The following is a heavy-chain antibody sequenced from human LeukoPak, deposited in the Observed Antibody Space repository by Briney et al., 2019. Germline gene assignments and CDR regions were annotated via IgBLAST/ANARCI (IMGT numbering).Heavy chain of an antibody. V-gene: IGHV3-48*01. CDR3: ARRGSSRSEDY. D-gene: IGHD6-13*01. CDR2: IASSSTGI. J-gene: IGHJ4*02. Sequence: PGGSLRLSCAASGFTFSSYNMNWVRQAPGKGLEWLSYIASSSTGINYADSVKGRFTISRDNAKNSLYLQMNSLRAEDTAVYYCARRGSSRSEDYWGQGTLVTVSS. CDR1: GFTFSSYN.